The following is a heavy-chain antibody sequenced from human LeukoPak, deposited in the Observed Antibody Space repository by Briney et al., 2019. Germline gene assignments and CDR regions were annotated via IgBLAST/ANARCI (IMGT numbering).Heavy chain of an antibody. V-gene: IGHV3-15*01. CDR1: GFTFTNAW. CDR3: TTDKDFWGGYQDF. CDR2: IKSKADGGTT. D-gene: IGHD3-3*01. J-gene: IGHJ4*02. Sequence: GGSLRLSCVASGFTFTNAWMTWVRQAPGKGLEWVGRIKSKADGGTTDYVASVKGRFIISRNDSKDTMYLQMNSLKIEDTGVYYCTTDKDFWGGYQDFWGQGILVSVSS.